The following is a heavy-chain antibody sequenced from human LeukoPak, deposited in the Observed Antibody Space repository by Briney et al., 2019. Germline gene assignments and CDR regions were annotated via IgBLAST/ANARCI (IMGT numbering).Heavy chain of an antibody. V-gene: IGHV3-66*01. Sequence: GGSLRLSCAASGFIFSSYNMNWVRQAPGKGLEWVSAIGGSGRTYYADSVESRFTISRDNSKNTLYLQMNSLRAEDTAVYYCARGWIGAATVDYYFDYWGQGTLVAVSS. CDR3: ARGWIGAATVDYYFDY. D-gene: IGHD2-15*01. CDR2: IGGSGRT. J-gene: IGHJ4*02. CDR1: GFIFSSYN.